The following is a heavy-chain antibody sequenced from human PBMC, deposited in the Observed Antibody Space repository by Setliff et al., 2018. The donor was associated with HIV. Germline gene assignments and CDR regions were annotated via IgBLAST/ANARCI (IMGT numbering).Heavy chain of an antibody. CDR3: ARPALGIGGGSRFDN. J-gene: IGHJ4*02. V-gene: IGHV4-4*08. CDR2: IYTTGST. CDR1: GSSISGHF. Sequence: SETLSLTCTVSGSSISGHFWTWIRQPPGKGLEWIGYIYTTGSTNYNPSLTSRVTISVDTSKNQFSLKLTSVTAADTAVYYCARPALGIGGGSRFDNWGQGTLVTVSS. D-gene: IGHD3-10*01.